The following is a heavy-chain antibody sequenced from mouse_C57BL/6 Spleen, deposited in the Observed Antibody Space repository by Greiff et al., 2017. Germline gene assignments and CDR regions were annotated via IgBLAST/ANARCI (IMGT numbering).Heavy chain of an antibody. CDR1: GYTFTSYW. J-gene: IGHJ2*01. D-gene: IGHD2-3*01. V-gene: IGHV1-53*01. Sequence: QVQLQQPGAELVKPGASVKLSCKASGYTFTSYWMHWVKQRPGQGLEWIGNINPSNGGTNYNEKFKSKATLTVDKSSSTAYMQLSSLTSEDSAVYYCARCGSYGGYLYYFDYWGQGTTLTVSS. CDR2: INPSNGGT. CDR3: ARCGSYGGYLYYFDY.